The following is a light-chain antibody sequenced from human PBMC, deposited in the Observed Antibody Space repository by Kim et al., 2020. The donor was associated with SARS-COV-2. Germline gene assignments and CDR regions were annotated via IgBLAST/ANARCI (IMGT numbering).Light chain of an antibody. Sequence: SYELTQPPSVSVAPGKTARIACGGNNIGSKSVHWYQQKPGQAPVVVIYYDSDRPSGIPERFSGSNSGNTGTLTISRVEAGDGAGYYCQVGDSTTEQEGFG. CDR3: QVGDSTTEQEG. J-gene: IGLJ1*01. V-gene: IGLV3-21*04. CDR1: NIGSKS. CDR2: YDS.